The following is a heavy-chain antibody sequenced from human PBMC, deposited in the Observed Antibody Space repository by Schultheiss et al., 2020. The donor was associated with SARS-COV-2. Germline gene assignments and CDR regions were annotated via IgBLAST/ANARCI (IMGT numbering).Heavy chain of an antibody. CDR2: INGDGSAS. CDR1: GFTFSSYA. D-gene: IGHD6-13*01. Sequence: GGSLRLSCAASGFTFSSYAMHWVRQAPGKGLEWVSRINGDGSASSYADSVKGRFTVSRDNAGNTLYLQMNNLRVEDTAMYYCARARAEQHLPFSWGPIPHPTTWFDPWGQGTLVTVSS. J-gene: IGHJ5*02. V-gene: IGHV3-74*01. CDR3: ARARAEQHLPFSWGPIPHPTTWFDP.